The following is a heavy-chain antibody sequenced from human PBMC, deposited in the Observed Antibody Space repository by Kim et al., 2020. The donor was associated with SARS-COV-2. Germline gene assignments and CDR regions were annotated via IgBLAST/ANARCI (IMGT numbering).Heavy chain of an antibody. J-gene: IGHJ6*02. CDR2: INHSGST. CDR1: GGSFNDYY. V-gene: IGHV4-34*01. Sequence: SETLSLTCTVYGGSFNDYYWSWIRQPPGKGLEWIGEINHSGSTNYNPSLKSRVIISVDTSKNQFSLRLSSVTAADTAVYYCAGGQDVDSWRYGCMDVWGQGTTVTVSS. D-gene: IGHD3-10*01. CDR3: AGGQDVDSWRYGCMDV.